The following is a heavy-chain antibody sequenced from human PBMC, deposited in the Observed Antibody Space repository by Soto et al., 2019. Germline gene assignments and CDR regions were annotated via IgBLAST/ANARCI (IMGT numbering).Heavy chain of an antibody. CDR2: ISGSGGST. D-gene: IGHD3-10*01. J-gene: IGHJ4*02. CDR3: ANRNDYGSGSYFPFDH. V-gene: IGHV3-23*01. CDR1: GFTFSSYG. Sequence: EVQLLESGGGLVQPGGSLRLSCAASGFTFSSYGMIWVRKAPGKGLEWVSSISGSGGSTYYADSVKGRFTISRDNSKNTLYLQMSSLRAEDTAVYYCANRNDYGSGSYFPFDHWGQGTLVTVSS.